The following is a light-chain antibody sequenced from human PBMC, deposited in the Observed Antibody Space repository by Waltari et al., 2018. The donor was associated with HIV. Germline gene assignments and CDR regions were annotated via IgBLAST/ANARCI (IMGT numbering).Light chain of an antibody. CDR1: QSVSDD. V-gene: IGKV3-15*01. CDR2: EAS. J-gene: IGKJ1*01. CDR3: QQYMSWPRT. Sequence: ETVMPQSPDSLSVSPGETVILSCRASQSVSDDLAWYQQKPGRAPRLLIYEASTRNTGVPVKFRGTGSGTEFTLTISSLQSEDLGVYFCQQYMSWPRTFGQGTRVELK.